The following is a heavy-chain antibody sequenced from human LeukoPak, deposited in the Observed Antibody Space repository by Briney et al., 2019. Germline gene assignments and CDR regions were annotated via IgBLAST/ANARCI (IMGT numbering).Heavy chain of an antibody. Sequence: GGSLRLSCLASGFTFSNTWMNWVRQAPGRGLEWVARIRSKRDGGTTDYAAPVKGRFTISRDDSKNTMYLQMNSLKAEDTAVYYCARDWYYAFDFWGQGTMVTVSS. CDR1: GFTFSNTW. CDR2: IRSKRDGGTT. J-gene: IGHJ3*01. V-gene: IGHV3-15*07. D-gene: IGHD2-21*02. CDR3: ARDWYYAFDF.